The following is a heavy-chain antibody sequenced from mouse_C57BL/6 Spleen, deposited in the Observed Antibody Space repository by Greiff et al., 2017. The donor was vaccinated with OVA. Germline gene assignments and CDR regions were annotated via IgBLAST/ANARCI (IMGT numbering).Heavy chain of an antibody. J-gene: IGHJ2*01. V-gene: IGHV1-82*01. Sequence: VKLQESGPELVKPGASVKISCKASGYAFSSSWMNWVKQRPGKGLEWIGRIYPGDGDTNYNGKVKGKATLTADKSSSTAYMQLSSLTSEDSAVYFYARSNPHFDYWGQGTTLTVSS. CDR1: GYAFSSSW. CDR2: IYPGDGDT. D-gene: IGHD2-5*01. CDR3: ARSNPHFDY.